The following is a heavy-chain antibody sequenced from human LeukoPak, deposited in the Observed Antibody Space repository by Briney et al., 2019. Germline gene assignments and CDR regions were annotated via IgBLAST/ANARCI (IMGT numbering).Heavy chain of an antibody. CDR1: GGSISSYY. V-gene: IGHV4-59*12. CDR3: ARVGYSSSIDY. D-gene: IGHD6-6*01. CDR2: IYYSGST. Sequence: SETLSLTCTVSGGSISSYYWSWIRQPPGKGLEWIGYIYYSGSTNYNPSLKSRVTISVDTSKNHFSLKLSSVTAADTAVYYCARVGYSSSIDYWGQGTLVTVSS. J-gene: IGHJ4*02.